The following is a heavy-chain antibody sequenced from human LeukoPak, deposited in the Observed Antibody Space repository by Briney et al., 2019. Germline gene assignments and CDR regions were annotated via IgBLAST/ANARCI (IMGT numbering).Heavy chain of an antibody. CDR3: ARAPRWLQGKVDY. V-gene: IGHV3-30-3*01. D-gene: IGHD5-12*01. Sequence: GGSLRLSCAASGFTFSSYAMHWVRQAPGKGLEWVAVISYDGSNKYYADSVKGRFTISRDNSKNTLYLQMNSLRAEDTAVYYCARAPRWLQGKVDYWGQGTLVTVSS. CDR2: ISYDGSNK. CDR1: GFTFSSYA. J-gene: IGHJ4*02.